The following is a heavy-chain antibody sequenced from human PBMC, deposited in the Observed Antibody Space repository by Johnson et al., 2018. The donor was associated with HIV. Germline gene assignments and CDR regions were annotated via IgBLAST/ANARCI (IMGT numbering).Heavy chain of an antibody. J-gene: IGHJ3*02. Sequence: MLLVESGGGVVQPGRSLRLSCAASGFTFSSYDMHWVRQATGKGLEWVSAIGTAGDTYYPGSVKGRFTISRENAKNSLYLQMNSLRAEDTALYYCARVVMITFGGVIALDAFDIWGQGTMVTVSS. CDR2: IGTAGDT. V-gene: IGHV3-13*01. CDR1: GFTFSSYD. D-gene: IGHD3-16*02. CDR3: ARVVMITFGGVIALDAFDI.